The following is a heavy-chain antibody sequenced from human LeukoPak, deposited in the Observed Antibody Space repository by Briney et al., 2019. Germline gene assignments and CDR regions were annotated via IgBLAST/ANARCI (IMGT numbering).Heavy chain of an antibody. CDR2: TRNKAHNYAT. CDR1: GFNFSVSA. CDR3: TTLNYVWGTYPPDY. D-gene: IGHD3-16*02. V-gene: IGHV3-73*01. J-gene: IGHJ4*02. Sequence: GGSLKLSCAASGFNFSVSAIHWVRQASGKGLEWVGRTRNKAHNYATAYGASVQGRFRISRDESKTTAYLQMNSLKTEDTAVYYCTTLNYVWGTYPPDYWGQGTLVTVSS.